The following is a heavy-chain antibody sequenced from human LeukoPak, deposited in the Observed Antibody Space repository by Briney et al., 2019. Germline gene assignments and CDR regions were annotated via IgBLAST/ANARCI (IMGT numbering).Heavy chain of an antibody. Sequence: PGGSLRLSCAASGFTFSNYSMNWVRQAPGKGLEWISYISSSGDTISYADSVKGRFTISRDNAKSSLYLQMDSLRAEDTAVYYCARDLAVAGSLDYWGQGTLVTVSS. J-gene: IGHJ4*02. V-gene: IGHV3-48*04. CDR3: ARDLAVAGSLDY. CDR1: GFTFSNYS. D-gene: IGHD6-19*01. CDR2: ISSSGDTI.